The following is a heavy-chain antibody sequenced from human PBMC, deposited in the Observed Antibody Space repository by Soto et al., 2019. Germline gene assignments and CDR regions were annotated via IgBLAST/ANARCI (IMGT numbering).Heavy chain of an antibody. J-gene: IGHJ5*02. D-gene: IGHD5-12*01. CDR1: GYSFSSYG. CDR3: ATSYDSGFDP. V-gene: IGHV1-18*04. CDR2: ISVNNGNT. Sequence: ASVKVSCKASGYSFSSYGISWVRQAPGQGLEWMGWISVNNGNTNYAPKFQGRVTMTTDTSTSTAYMELRSLRSDDTAVYYCATSYDSGFDPWGQGTLVTVSS.